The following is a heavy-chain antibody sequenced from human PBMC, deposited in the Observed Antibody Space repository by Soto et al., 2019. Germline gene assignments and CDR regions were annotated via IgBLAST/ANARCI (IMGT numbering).Heavy chain of an antibody. V-gene: IGHV4-59*02. CDR2: VFYTGSA. Sequence: SETLSLTCAVSVGSVGSYYWSWIRQPPGKGLEWIGYVFYTGSANYNASLKSRVSISLDTSNYQFSLKLSSVTAADTAVYYCARDGDGRMTTNPYYYNGMDVWGPGTTVTVSS. J-gene: IGHJ6*02. CDR1: VGSVGSYY. CDR3: ARDGDGRMTTNPYYYNGMDV. D-gene: IGHD4-4*01.